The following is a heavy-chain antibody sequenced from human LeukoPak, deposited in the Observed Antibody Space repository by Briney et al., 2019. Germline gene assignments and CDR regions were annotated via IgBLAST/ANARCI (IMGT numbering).Heavy chain of an antibody. J-gene: IGHJ4*02. CDR3: AEGNWFDY. CDR1: GFTFSSYE. Sequence: PGGSLRLSCAASGFTFSSYEMNWVRQAPGKGLEWVSLISGSGDSTYYADSVKGRFTISRDNSKNTLDLQMNSLRAEDTAVYFCAEGNWFDYWGQGTLVTVSS. D-gene: IGHD1-1*01. CDR2: ISGSGDST. V-gene: IGHV3-23*01.